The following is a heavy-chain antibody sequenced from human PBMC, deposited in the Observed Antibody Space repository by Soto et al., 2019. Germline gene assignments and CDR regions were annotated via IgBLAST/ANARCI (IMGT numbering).Heavy chain of an antibody. Sequence: QVQFVQSGAEVKKPGASVRLSCKPSGYTLPNYSIQWVRQAAGQGLQWLGWINPGTGYTESSQRFQGRLTLTMDNSATTFYMDLTSLTSEDTAVYCCTRDLNGGNPFDYWGQGTLVTVSS. V-gene: IGHV1-3*01. J-gene: IGHJ4*02. CDR1: GYTLPNYS. D-gene: IGHD2-8*01. CDR3: TRDLNGGNPFDY. CDR2: INPGTGYT.